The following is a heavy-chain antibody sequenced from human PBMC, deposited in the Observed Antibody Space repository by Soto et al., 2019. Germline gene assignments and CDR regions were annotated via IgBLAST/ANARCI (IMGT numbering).Heavy chain of an antibody. J-gene: IGHJ2*01. V-gene: IGHV3-21*01. CDR2: ISSSSSYI. CDR1: GFTFSSYS. Sequence: EVQLVESGGGLVKPGGSLRLSCAASGFTFSSYSMNWVCQAPGKGLEWVSSISSSSSYIYYADSVKGRFTISRDNAKNSLYLQMNSLRAEDTAVYYCARELRDVDWYFDLWGRGTLVTVSS. D-gene: IGHD2-8*01. CDR3: ARELRDVDWYFDL.